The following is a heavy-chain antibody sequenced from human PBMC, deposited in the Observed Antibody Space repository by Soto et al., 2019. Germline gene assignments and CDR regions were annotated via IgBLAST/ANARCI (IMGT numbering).Heavy chain of an antibody. Sequence: SETLSLTCTVSGGSINNYYWSWIRQPPGKGLEWIGYISYSGGTNYNHSLKSRVTISVDTSKNQFSLNLSSVTAADTAVYYCARYGSSWYYFDYWGQGTLVTVSS. CDR1: GGSINNYY. V-gene: IGHV4-59*08. CDR2: ISYSGGT. D-gene: IGHD6-13*01. CDR3: ARYGSSWYYFDY. J-gene: IGHJ4*02.